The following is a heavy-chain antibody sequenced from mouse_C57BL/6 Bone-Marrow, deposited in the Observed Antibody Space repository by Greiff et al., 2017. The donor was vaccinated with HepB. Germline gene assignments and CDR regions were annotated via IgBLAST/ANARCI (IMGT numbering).Heavy chain of an antibody. CDR3: ARYYYYSSSYYAMDY. D-gene: IGHD1-1*01. CDR1: GFTFSDYY. Sequence: EVKLVESGGGLVQPGGSLKLSCAASGFTFSDYYMYWVRQTPEKRLEWVAYISTGGGSTYYPDTVKGRFTISRDNAKNTLYLQMSRLTSEVTAMYYCARYYYYSSSYYAMDYWGQGTSVTVSS. J-gene: IGHJ4*01. V-gene: IGHV5-12*01. CDR2: ISTGGGST.